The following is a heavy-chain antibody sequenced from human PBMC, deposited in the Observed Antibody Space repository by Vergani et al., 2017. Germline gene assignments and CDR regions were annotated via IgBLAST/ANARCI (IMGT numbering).Heavy chain of an antibody. Sequence: QVQLQESGPGLVKPSQTLSLTCTVSGGSISSGDYYWSWIRQPPGKGPEWIGYIYYSGSTYYNPSLKSRVTISVDTSKNQFSLKLSSVTAADTAVYYCAGGGNEPYDILTGTTIFDYWGQGTLVTVSS. D-gene: IGHD3-9*01. CDR3: AGGGNEPYDILTGTTIFDY. J-gene: IGHJ4*02. CDR1: GGSISSGDYY. CDR2: IYYSGST. V-gene: IGHV4-30-4*01.